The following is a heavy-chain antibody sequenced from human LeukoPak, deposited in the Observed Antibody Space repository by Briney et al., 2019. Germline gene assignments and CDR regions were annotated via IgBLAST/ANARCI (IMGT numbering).Heavy chain of an antibody. D-gene: IGHD3-10*02. CDR2: INAGNGNT. CDR3: ARDHVRGSGPIGY. V-gene: IGHV1-3*01. Sequence: GASVKVSCKASGYTFTSYAMHWVRQAPGQRLEWMGWINAGNGNTKYSQRFQGRVTITRDTSASTAYMELSSLRSEDTAVYYCARDHVRGSGPIGYWGQGTLVTVSS. CDR1: GYTFTSYA. J-gene: IGHJ4*02.